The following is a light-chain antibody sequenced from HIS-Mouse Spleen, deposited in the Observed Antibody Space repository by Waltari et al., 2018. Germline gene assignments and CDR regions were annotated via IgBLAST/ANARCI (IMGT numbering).Light chain of an antibody. CDR1: AFPKQY. CDR2: EDS. J-gene: IGLJ2*01. V-gene: IGLV3-10*01. CDR3: YSTDSSGNHRV. Sequence: SYELPQPPSVSVSPGQTARITCSGAAFPKQYAYWYQQKSGQSPVLVIYEDSKRPSGIPERFSGSSSGTMATLTISGAQVEDEADYYCYSTDSSGNHRVFGGGTKLTVL.